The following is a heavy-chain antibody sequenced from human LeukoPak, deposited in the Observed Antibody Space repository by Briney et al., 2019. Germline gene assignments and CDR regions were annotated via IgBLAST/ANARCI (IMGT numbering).Heavy chain of an antibody. CDR2: ISGSGGSA. CDR1: GFTFSSYA. D-gene: IGHD2-21*02. V-gene: IGHV3-23*01. CDR3: VKDLVVVTAIPVGMDV. Sequence: PGGSLRLSCAASGFTFSSYAMSWVRQAPGKGLEWVSAISGSGGSAYYADSVKGRFTISRDNSKNTLYLQMNSLRAEDTAVYYCVKDLVVVTAIPVGMDVWGQGTTVTVPS. J-gene: IGHJ6*02.